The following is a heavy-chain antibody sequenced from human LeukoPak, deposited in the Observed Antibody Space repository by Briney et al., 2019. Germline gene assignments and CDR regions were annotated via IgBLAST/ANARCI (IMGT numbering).Heavy chain of an antibody. D-gene: IGHD3-3*01. J-gene: IGHJ4*02. V-gene: IGHV3-30*18. CDR1: GFTFSSYG. Sequence: PGGSLRLSCAASGFTFSSYGMHWVRQAPGKGLEWVAVITYDGSNKYYADSVKGRFTMSRDNSKNTLYLQMNSLRTEGTAAYYCVKGYYDFDYWGQGTLVTVSS. CDR2: ITYDGSNK. CDR3: VKGYYDFDY.